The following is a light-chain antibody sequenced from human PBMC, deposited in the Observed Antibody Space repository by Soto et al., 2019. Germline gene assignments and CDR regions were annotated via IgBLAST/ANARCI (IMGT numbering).Light chain of an antibody. CDR2: EVR. V-gene: IGLV2-14*01. Sequence: QSVLTQPASVSGSPGQSITISCTGTASDVGAYNYVSWYQHHPGKAPKLMVYEVRNRPSGVSNRFSGSKSVNTASLTISGLQPEDEADYYCASYATSDNFVFGTGTKVTVL. CDR1: ASDVGAYNY. CDR3: ASYATSDNFV. J-gene: IGLJ1*01.